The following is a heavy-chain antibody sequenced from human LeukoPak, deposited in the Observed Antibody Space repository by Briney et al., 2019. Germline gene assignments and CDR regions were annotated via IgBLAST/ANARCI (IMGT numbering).Heavy chain of an antibody. CDR3: ARGSLYDSSGYLFDY. V-gene: IGHV4-59*01. Sequence: SETLSLTCTVSGGSISSYYWSWIRQPPGKGLEWIGCIYYSGSTNYNPSLKSRVTISVDTSKNQFSLKLSSVTAADTAVYYCARGSLYDSSGYLFDYWGQGTLVTVSS. CDR2: IYYSGST. J-gene: IGHJ4*02. D-gene: IGHD3-22*01. CDR1: GGSISSYY.